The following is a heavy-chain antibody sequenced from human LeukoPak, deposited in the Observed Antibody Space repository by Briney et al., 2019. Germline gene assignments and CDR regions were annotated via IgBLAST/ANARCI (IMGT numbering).Heavy chain of an antibody. CDR3: ARDVYSSGWYGDY. D-gene: IGHD6-19*01. V-gene: IGHV3-7*01. Sequence: GGSLRLSCAASGFTFSSYWMSWVRQAPGKGLEWVANIKQDGSEKNYVDSVKGRFTISRDNAKTSLYLQMNSLRAEDTAVYYCARDVYSSGWYGDYWGQGTPVTVSS. J-gene: IGHJ4*02. CDR2: IKQDGSEK. CDR1: GFTFSSYW.